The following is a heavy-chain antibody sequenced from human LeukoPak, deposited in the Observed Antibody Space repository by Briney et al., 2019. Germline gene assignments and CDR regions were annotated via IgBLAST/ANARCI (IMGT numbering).Heavy chain of an antibody. CDR1: GFTVSSNY. CDR2: IYSGGST. CDR3: ASLGIAAVGTY. D-gene: IGHD6-13*01. V-gene: IGHV3-53*01. Sequence: PGGSLRLSCAASGFTVSSNYMSWVRQAPGKGLEWVSVIYSGGSTYYADSVKGRFTISRDNSKNTLYLQMNSLRAEDTAVYYCASLGIAAVGTYWGQGTLVTVSS. J-gene: IGHJ4*02.